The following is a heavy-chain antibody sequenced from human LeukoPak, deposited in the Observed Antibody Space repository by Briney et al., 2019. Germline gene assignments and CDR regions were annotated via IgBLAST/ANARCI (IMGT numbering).Heavy chain of an antibody. D-gene: IGHD3-3*01. Sequence: GRSLRLSCAASGFTFSSYGMHWVRQAPGKGLEWVAVIWYDGSNKYYADSVKGRFTISRDNSKNTPYLQMNSLRAEDTAVYYCAKVGVWSGYYPNWFDPWGQGTLVTVSS. V-gene: IGHV3-33*06. CDR3: AKVGVWSGYYPNWFDP. J-gene: IGHJ5*02. CDR2: IWYDGSNK. CDR1: GFTFSSYG.